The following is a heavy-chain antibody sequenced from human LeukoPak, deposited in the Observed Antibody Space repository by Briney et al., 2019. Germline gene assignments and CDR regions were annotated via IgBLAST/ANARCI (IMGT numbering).Heavy chain of an antibody. D-gene: IGHD2-15*01. CDR3: ARSTRISKFDY. J-gene: IGHJ4*02. CDR2: IYYSGST. CDR1: GGSISSSSYY. V-gene: IGHV4-39*07. Sequence: SETLSLTYTVSGGSISSSSYYWGWIRQPPGKGLEWIGSIYYSGSTYYNPSLKSRVTISVDTSKNQFSLKLSSVTAADTAVYYCARSTRISKFDYWGQGTLVTVSS.